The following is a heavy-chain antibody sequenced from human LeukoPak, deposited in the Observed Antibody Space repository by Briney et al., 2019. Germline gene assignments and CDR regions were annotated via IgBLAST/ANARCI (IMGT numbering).Heavy chain of an antibody. D-gene: IGHD3-10*01. J-gene: IGHJ5*02. V-gene: IGHV3-30*02. CDR2: IRYDGSNK. CDR1: GFNFSSYG. Sequence: GGSLRLSCAASGFNFSSYGMHWVRQAPGKGLEGVAFIRYDGSNKYYADSVKGRFTISRDNSKNTPYLQMSSLRAEDTAVYYCAREDYSGSYNWFDPWGQGTLVTVSS. CDR3: AREDYSGSYNWFDP.